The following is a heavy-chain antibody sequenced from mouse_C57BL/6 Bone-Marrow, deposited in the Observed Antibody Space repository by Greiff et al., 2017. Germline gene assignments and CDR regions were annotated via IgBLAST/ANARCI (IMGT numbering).Heavy chain of an antibody. CDR3: ARGNLGLNCSSYVENY. D-gene: IGHD1-1*01. Sequence: QVQLQQPGAELVMPGASVKLSCKASGYTFTSYWMHWVKQRPGQGLEWIGELDPSDSYTNYNQKFKGKSTLTVDKSSSTAYMRLSSLPSGDSAVYYCARGNLGLNCSSYVENYWGQGTTLTVSS. CDR2: LDPSDSYT. J-gene: IGHJ2*01. V-gene: IGHV1-69*01. CDR1: GYTFTSYW.